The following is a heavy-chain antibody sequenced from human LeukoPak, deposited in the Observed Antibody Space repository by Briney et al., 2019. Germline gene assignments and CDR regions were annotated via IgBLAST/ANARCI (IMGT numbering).Heavy chain of an antibody. V-gene: IGHV3-23*01. D-gene: IGHD6-13*01. CDR2: INGRGSRK. CDR3: AMDLRGGAAGLEGADF. J-gene: IGHJ4*01. Sequence: GGSLRLSCEGSGLIFSRYAIKWVRQTSGKGLEWVSLINGRGSRKYYAGSVKGRFAISRDNSGDMVYLQMNSLINEDTAVYYCAMDLRGGAAGLEGADFWGRGTQVTVSS. CDR1: GLIFSRYA.